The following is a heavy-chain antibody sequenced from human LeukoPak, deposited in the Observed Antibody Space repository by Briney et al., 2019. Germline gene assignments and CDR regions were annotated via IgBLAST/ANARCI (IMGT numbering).Heavy chain of an antibody. V-gene: IGHV1-2*02. CDR3: AILYDFDWLLHEDY. J-gene: IGHJ4*02. CDR2: INPHSGGT. Sequence: ASVKVSCKASGYIFTDYYIHWVRQAPGQGLEWMGWINPHSGGTNYARLFHGRVTMTRDTSITTAYMELSRLRSDDTAVYYCAILYDFDWLLHEDYWGQGTLVTVSS. CDR1: GYIFTDYY. D-gene: IGHD3-9*01.